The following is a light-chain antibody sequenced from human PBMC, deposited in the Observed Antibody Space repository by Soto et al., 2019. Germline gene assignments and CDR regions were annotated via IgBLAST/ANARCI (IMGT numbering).Light chain of an antibody. CDR1: QDITNF. CDR3: QHLNSYPYT. V-gene: IGKV1-9*01. J-gene: IGKJ2*01. CDR2: GAS. Sequence: DIQLTQSPSFLSASVGDRVTITCRASQDITNFLAWYQQKPGKAPEPLIYGASTLHSGVPPRFSGSGSGTEFTLTISSLQPEDFATYHCQHLNSYPYTFGQGTKVDIK.